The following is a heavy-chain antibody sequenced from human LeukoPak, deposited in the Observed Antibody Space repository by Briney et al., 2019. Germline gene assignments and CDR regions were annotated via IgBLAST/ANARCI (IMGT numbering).Heavy chain of an antibody. CDR1: GYTFSSYG. V-gene: IGHV3-33*01. J-gene: IGHJ4*02. Sequence: PGRSLRLSCAASGYTFSSYGMHWVRQAPGKGLEWVAVIWYDGSNKYYADSVKGRFTISRDNAKNTVYLQMNSLRAEDTAVYYCARDQGSFDYWGQGTLVTVSS. CDR2: IWYDGSNK. CDR3: ARDQGSFDY.